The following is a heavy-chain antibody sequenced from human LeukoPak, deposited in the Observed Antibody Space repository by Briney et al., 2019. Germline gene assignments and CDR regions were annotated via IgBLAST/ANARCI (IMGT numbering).Heavy chain of an antibody. CDR2: IYTSGST. V-gene: IGHV4-38-2*01. Sequence: WETLSLTCAVSGYSISSGYYWGWIRQPPGKGLGWIGRIYTSGSTNYNPSLKSRVTISVDTSKNQFSLKLSSVTAADTAVYCCARYPSEYYDFWSGYYDDACDIWGQGTMVTVSS. CDR1: GYSISSGYY. J-gene: IGHJ3*02. D-gene: IGHD3-3*01. CDR3: ARYPSEYYDFWSGYYDDACDI.